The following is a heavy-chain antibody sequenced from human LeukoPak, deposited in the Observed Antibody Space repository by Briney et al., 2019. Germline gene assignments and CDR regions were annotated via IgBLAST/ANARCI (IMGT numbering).Heavy chain of an antibody. CDR1: GFTFSNSW. V-gene: IGHV3-15*01. CDR2: IKSNSDGGTT. D-gene: IGHD3-16*01. Sequence: GGSLRLSCAASGFTFSNSWMSWVRQAPGKGLEWVGGIKSNSDGGTTDSAAPVKGRFTIARHDSENTLYLQKNSLKTAGTAVSYWTTAGGGPHYYYSYTYVWGKGTPVTVSS. J-gene: IGHJ6*03. CDR3: TTAGGGPHYYYSYTYV.